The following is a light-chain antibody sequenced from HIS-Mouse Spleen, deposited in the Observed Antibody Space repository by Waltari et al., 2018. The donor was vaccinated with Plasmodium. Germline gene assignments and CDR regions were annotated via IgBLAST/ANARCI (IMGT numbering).Light chain of an antibody. Sequence: DIQMTQSPSSLSASVAARVTITCQASQDISTDLNWYQQKPGKAPKLLIYDASNLETGVPSRFSGSGSGTDFTFTISSLQPEDIATYYCQQYDNLPLTFGGGTKVEIK. CDR1: QDISTD. V-gene: IGKV1-33*01. CDR2: DAS. J-gene: IGKJ4*01. CDR3: QQYDNLPLT.